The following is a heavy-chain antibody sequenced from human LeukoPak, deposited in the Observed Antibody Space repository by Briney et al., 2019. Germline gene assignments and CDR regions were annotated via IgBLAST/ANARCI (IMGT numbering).Heavy chain of an antibody. D-gene: IGHD2-2*01. V-gene: IGHV3-49*04. J-gene: IGHJ4*02. CDR2: TRCQTLGGAI. CDR3: TRVGLQYLHY. CDR1: GFNFGDYS. Sequence: SLSLSCTGCGFNFGDYSFSGVRQAPGRGLEWLGVTRCQTLGGAIDYGASVKGRFTMSRDDSKGVAYLHMDSLKSEDTAVYYCTRVGLQYLHYWGQGILVSVSS.